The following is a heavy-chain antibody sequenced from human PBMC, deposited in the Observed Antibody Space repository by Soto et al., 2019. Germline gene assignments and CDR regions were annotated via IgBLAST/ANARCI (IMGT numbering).Heavy chain of an antibody. J-gene: IGHJ4*02. V-gene: IGHV3-21*01. CDR3: ARGSGKYYDFWSGHGSFDY. D-gene: IGHD3-3*01. Sequence: PGGSLTLSCAASGFTFSSYSMNWVRQAPGKGLEWVSSISSSSSYIYYADSVKGRFTISRDNAKNSLYLQMNSLRAEDTAVYYCARGSGKYYDFWSGHGSFDYWGQGTLVTVSS. CDR2: ISSSSSYI. CDR1: GFTFSSYS.